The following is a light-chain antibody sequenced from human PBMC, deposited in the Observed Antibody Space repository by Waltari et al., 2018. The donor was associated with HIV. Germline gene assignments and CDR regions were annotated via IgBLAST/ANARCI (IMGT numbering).Light chain of an antibody. CDR1: KLGDKY. CDR3: QAWDSSTVV. J-gene: IGLJ2*01. CDR2: RDR. V-gene: IGLV3-1*01. Sequence: SYELTQPPSVSVSPGQTASITCSGDKLGDKYACWYQQKAGQSPVLVIYRDRKRPSGIPVRFSGSNSGNTATLTISGTQAMDEADYYCQAWDSSTVVFGGGTKLTVL.